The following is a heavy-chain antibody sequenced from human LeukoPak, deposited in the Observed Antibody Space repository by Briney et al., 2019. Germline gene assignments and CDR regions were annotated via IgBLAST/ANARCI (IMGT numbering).Heavy chain of an antibody. D-gene: IGHD2-15*01. CDR1: GGSIRSYY. CDR2: IYSSGST. CDR3: ARGYCSGGSCYYAFDI. Sequence: PSETLSLTCTVSGGSIRSYYWSWIRQPAGKGLEWIGRIYSSGSTDYNPSLKSRVTISVDTSKNQFFLKLSSVTAADTAVYYCARGYCSGGSCYYAFDIWGQGTMVTVSS. V-gene: IGHV4-4*07. J-gene: IGHJ3*02.